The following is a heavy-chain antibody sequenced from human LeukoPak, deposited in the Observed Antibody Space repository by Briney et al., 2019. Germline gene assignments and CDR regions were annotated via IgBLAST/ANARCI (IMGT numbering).Heavy chain of an antibody. Sequence: QSGGSLRLSCAASGFTFSSYAMHWVRQAPGKRLEYVSAISPDGTSTYYADSVRGRFSISRDNSKNTLYLQMSSLRAEDTAVYYCVPKGTEGYWGQGTLVTVSS. CDR3: VPKGTEGY. J-gene: IGHJ4*02. CDR1: GFTFSSYA. V-gene: IGHV3-64D*06. CDR2: ISPDGTST.